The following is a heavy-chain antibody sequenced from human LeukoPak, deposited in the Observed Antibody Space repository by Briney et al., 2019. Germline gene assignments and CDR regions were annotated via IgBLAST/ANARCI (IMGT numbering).Heavy chain of an antibody. V-gene: IGHV4-59*08. CDR2: IYYSGST. CDR3: ARSWAARAYAFDI. D-gene: IGHD2-15*01. CDR1: GGSFSGYY. J-gene: IGHJ3*02. Sequence: TSSETLSLTCAVYGGSFSGYYWSWIRQPPGKGLEWIGYIYYSGSTNYNPSLKSRVTISVDTSRNQFSLKLSSVTAADTAVYYCARSWAARAYAFDIWGQGTMVTVSS.